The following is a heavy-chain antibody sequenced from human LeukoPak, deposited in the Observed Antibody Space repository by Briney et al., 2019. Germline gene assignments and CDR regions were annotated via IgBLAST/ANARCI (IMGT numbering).Heavy chain of an antibody. Sequence: SETLSLTCAVYGGSFSGYYWSWIRQPPGKELEWIGEINHSGSTNYNPSLKSRVTISVDTSKNQFSLKLSSVTAADTAVYYCAGLTGYLLFDYWGQGTLVTVSS. CDR2: INHSGST. CDR3: AGLTGYLLFDY. J-gene: IGHJ4*02. D-gene: IGHD3-9*01. CDR1: GGSFSGYY. V-gene: IGHV4-34*01.